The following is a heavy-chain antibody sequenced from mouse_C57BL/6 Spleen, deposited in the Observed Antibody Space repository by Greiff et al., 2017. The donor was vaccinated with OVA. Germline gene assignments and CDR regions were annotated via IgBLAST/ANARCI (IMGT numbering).Heavy chain of an antibody. D-gene: IGHD2-5*01. J-gene: IGHJ4*01. V-gene: IGHV5-17*01. Sequence: EVQGVESGGGLVKPGGSLKLSCAASGFTFSDYGMHWVRQAPEKGLEWVAYISSGSSTIYYADTVKGRFTISRDNAKNTRFLQMTSLRSEDTAMYYCASSNYLAYWGQGTSVTVSS. CDR2: ISSGSSTI. CDR1: GFTFSDYG. CDR3: ASSNYLAY.